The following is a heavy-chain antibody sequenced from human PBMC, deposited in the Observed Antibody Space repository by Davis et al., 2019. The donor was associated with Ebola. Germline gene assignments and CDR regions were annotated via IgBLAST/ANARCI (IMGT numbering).Heavy chain of an antibody. Sequence: GESLKISCAASGFTFSSYAMSWVRQAPGKGLEWVSAISGSGGSTYYADSVKGRFTISRDNAKNSLYLQMNSLRAEDTAVYYCAKRRSPDFWSGYSPIDYWGQGTLVTVSS. CDR1: GFTFSSYA. CDR3: AKRRSPDFWSGYSPIDY. V-gene: IGHV3-23*01. CDR2: ISGSGGST. D-gene: IGHD3-3*01. J-gene: IGHJ4*02.